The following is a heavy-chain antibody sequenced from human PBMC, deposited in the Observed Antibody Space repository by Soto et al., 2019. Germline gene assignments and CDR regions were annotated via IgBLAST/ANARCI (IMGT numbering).Heavy chain of an antibody. CDR2: ISAQSVNT. Sequence: ASVKVSCKASGYTFSAHYMHWIRQAPGQGLEWMGWISAQSVNTTYAQKFQGRVTMTTDTSTSTAYMELRSLRSDDTAVYYCVSVYFDYWGQGTLVTVSP. V-gene: IGHV1-18*04. J-gene: IGHJ4*02. CDR3: VSVYFDY. CDR1: GYTFSAHY.